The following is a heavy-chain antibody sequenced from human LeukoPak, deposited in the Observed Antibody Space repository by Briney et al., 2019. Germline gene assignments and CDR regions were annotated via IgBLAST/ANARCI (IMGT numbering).Heavy chain of an antibody. V-gene: IGHV3-23*01. Sequence: LSGGSLRLSCAASGFTFSSYAMSWVRQAPGKGLEWVSAISGSGGSTYYADSVKGRFTISRDNSKNTLYLQMNSLRAEDTAVYYCAKDRRVVVTADWYFDLWGRGTLVTVSS. CDR2: ISGSGGST. CDR3: AKDRRVVVTADWYFDL. CDR1: GFTFSSYA. J-gene: IGHJ2*01. D-gene: IGHD2-21*02.